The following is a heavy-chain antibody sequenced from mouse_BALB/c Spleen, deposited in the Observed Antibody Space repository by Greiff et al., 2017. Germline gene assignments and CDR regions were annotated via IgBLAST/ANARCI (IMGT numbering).Heavy chain of an antibody. D-gene: IGHD4-1*02. CDR2: INPSSGYT. CDR1: GYTFTSYT. V-gene: IGHV1-4*02. CDR3: ARGGNYYFDY. J-gene: IGHJ2*01. Sequence: QVQLQQSAAELARPGASVKMSCKASGYTFTSYTMHWVKQRPGQGLEWIGYINPSSGYTEYNQKFKDKTTLTADKSSSTAYMQLSSLTSEDSAVYYCARGGNYYFDYWGQGTTLTVSS.